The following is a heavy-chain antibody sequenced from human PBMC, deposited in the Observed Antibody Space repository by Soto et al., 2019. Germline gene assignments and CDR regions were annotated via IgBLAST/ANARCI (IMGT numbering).Heavy chain of an antibody. J-gene: IGHJ4*02. CDR1: GFTFSSYT. D-gene: IGHD4-17*01. CDR2: ISHDGSNK. Sequence: QVHLVESGGGVIQSGRSLRLSCAASGFTFSSYTMHWVRQAPGKGLEWVTVISHDGSNKYYVDSVKGRFTISRDNSKNPLYLQMNSLRAEDTAVYYCARDPYGDYFFDYWGQGTLVTVSS. V-gene: IGHV3-30-3*01. CDR3: ARDPYGDYFFDY.